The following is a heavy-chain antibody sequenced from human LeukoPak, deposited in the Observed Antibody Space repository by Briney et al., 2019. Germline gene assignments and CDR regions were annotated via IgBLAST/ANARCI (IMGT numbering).Heavy chain of an antibody. V-gene: IGHV3-66*03. CDR1: GFTVSDIY. D-gene: IGHD5-18*01. Sequence: GGSLRLSCAVSGFTVSDIYMSWVRQAPGKGLEWVSVIYARGTTYYADSVKGRFTISRDSSNNTLFLQMNSLRIEDTAVYYCTKDRSYGRSYFDYWGHGTLVTVAS. CDR2: IYARGTT. CDR3: TKDRSYGRSYFDY. J-gene: IGHJ4*01.